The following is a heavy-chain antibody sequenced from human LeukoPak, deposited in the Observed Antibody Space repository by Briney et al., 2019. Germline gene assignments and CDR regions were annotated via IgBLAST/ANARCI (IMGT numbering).Heavy chain of an antibody. Sequence: GGSLRLSCAASGFSLSNYWMNWVRQAPGKGLGWVANIKPDGSEKNYVDSVKGRFSISRDNAKNSLILQMNSLRDEDTAVYYCARGVWAPFDSWGQGTLVSVSS. D-gene: IGHD7-27*01. CDR1: GFSLSNYW. CDR2: IKPDGSEK. CDR3: ARGVWAPFDS. J-gene: IGHJ4*02. V-gene: IGHV3-7*01.